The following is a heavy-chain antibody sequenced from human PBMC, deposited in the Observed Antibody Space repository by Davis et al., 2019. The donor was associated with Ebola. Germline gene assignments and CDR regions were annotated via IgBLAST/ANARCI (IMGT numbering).Heavy chain of an antibody. Sequence: ASVKVSCKASGYTFSNYYIRWVRQAPGQGLEWMGKIDPNGGSTSYAPKFQGRVTMTRDTSTNTVHMELSSLRSDDTAVFYCARELDYRELGRWGPDYWGQGTLVTVSS. D-gene: IGHD1-26*01. CDR2: IDPNGGST. CDR3: ARELDYRELGRWGPDY. CDR1: GYTFSNYY. J-gene: IGHJ4*02. V-gene: IGHV1-46*03.